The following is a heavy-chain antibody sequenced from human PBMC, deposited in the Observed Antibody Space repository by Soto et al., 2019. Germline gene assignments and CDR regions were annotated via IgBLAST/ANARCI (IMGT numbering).Heavy chain of an antibody. CDR1: GFTFSDYY. J-gene: IGHJ5*02. CDR3: ARDDEVPGVYWFDP. CDR2: ISSSGSTI. V-gene: IGHV3-11*01. Sequence: GGSLRLSCAASGFTFSDYYMSWIRQAPGKGLEWVSYISSSGSTIYYADSVKGRFTISRDNAKNSLYLQMNSLRAEDTAEYYWARDDEVPGVYWFDPWGQGTLVTVSS. D-gene: IGHD3-10*01.